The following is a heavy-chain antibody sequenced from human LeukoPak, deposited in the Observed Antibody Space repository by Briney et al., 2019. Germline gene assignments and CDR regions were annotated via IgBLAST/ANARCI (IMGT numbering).Heavy chain of an antibody. CDR3: ARGVAEYYDFWSGYKY. CDR2: INHSGST. J-gene: IGHJ4*02. Sequence: SQTLSLTCTVSGGSISSGGYYWSWIRQPPGKGLEWIGEINHSGSTNYNPSLKSRVTISVDTSKNQFSLKLSSVTAADTAVYYCARGVAEYYDFWSGYKYWGQGTLVTVSS. D-gene: IGHD3-3*01. CDR1: GGSISSGGYY. V-gene: IGHV4-30-2*01.